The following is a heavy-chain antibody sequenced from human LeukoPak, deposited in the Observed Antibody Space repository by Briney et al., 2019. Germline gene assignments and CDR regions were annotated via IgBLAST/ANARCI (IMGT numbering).Heavy chain of an antibody. V-gene: IGHV1-3*01. CDR3: ARGRWSATTASYYLDF. CDR2: INAGNGNT. CDR1: EYTFTDYA. Sequence: ASVKVSCKASEYTFTDYAINWVRQAPGQRLEWMGWINAGNGNTRYSQRFQGRVTITRDTSASTAYMELSSLTSEDTAVYYCARGRWSATTASYYLDFWGRGTLVTVSS. D-gene: IGHD5-24*01. J-gene: IGHJ4*02.